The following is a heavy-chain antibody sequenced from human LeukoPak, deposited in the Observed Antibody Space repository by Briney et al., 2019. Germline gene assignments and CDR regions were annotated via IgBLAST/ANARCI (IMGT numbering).Heavy chain of an antibody. Sequence: SETLSLTCTVSAGSISSYHWSWIRQPPGKGLEWIGYIYYSGSTNYNPPLKSRVTISVDTSKNQFSLKLNSVITADTAVYYCARGGAYSSSWYGGAFDIWGQGTMVTVSS. CDR2: IYYSGST. CDR3: ARGGAYSSSWYGGAFDI. D-gene: IGHD6-13*01. V-gene: IGHV4-59*01. J-gene: IGHJ3*02. CDR1: AGSISSYH.